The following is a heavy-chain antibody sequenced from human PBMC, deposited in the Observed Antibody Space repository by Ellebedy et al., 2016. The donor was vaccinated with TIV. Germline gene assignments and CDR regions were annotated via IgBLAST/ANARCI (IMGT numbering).Heavy chain of an antibody. V-gene: IGHV3-11*04. J-gene: IGHJ4*02. Sequence: GESLKISCAASGFTFSDYYMSWIRQAPGKGLEWVSYISSSGSTIYYADSVKGRFTISRDNSKNTLYLQMNSLRAEDTAVYYCARGWYYDSSGYSYWGQGTLVTVSS. CDR3: ARGWYYDSSGYSY. D-gene: IGHD3-22*01. CDR2: ISSSGSTI. CDR1: GFTFSDYY.